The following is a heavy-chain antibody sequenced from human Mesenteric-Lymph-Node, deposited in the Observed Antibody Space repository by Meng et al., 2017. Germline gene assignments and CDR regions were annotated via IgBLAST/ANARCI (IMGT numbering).Heavy chain of an antibody. J-gene: IGHJ4*02. CDR2: IKEDGSEK. CDR3: AREGIVVTSANDY. Sequence: GESLKISCAASGFTINAYWMSWVRQAPGKGLEWVANIKEDGSEKNYVDSVKGRFTISRDNAKNSLYLQMNSLRGEDTAVYYCAREGIVVTSANDYWGQGTLVTVSS. CDR1: GFTINAYW. V-gene: IGHV3-7*01. D-gene: IGHD2-21*01.